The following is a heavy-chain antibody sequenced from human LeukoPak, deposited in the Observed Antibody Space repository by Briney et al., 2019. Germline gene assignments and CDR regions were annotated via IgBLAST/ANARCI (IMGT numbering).Heavy chain of an antibody. Sequence: PGGSLRLSCAASGFTFSSYSMNWVRQAPGKGLEGVSSISSSSSYIYYADSVKGRFTISRDNAKNSLYLQMNSLRAEDTAVYYCARGPYSSSWYDWFDPWGQGTLVTVSS. CDR2: ISSSSSYI. CDR3: ARGPYSSSWYDWFDP. V-gene: IGHV3-21*01. CDR1: GFTFSSYS. D-gene: IGHD6-13*01. J-gene: IGHJ5*02.